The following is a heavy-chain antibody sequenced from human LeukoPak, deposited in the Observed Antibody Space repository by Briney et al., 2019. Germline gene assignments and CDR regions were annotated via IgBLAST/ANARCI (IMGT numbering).Heavy chain of an antibody. D-gene: IGHD2-15*01. CDR1: GYTFTGYY. V-gene: IGHV1-2*02. CDR2: INPNSGGT. J-gene: IGHJ3*02. Sequence: GASVKVSCKASGYTFTGYYMHWVRQAPGQGLEWMGWINPNSGGTNYAQKLQGRVTMTRDTSISTAYMELSRLRSDDTAVYYCARGGYCSGGSCAYAFDIWGQGTMVTVSS. CDR3: ARGGYCSGGSCAYAFDI.